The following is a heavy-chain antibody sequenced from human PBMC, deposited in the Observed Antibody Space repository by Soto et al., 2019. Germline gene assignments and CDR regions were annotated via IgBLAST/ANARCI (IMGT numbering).Heavy chain of an antibody. V-gene: IGHV1-18*01. D-gene: IGHD3-9*01. CDR2: ISAYNGNT. Sequence: ASVKVSCKASGYTFTSYGVSWVRQAPGQGLEWMGWISAYNGNTNYAQKLQGRVTMTTGTSTSTAYMELRSLRSDDTAVYYCARIRSGYRDRYYFDYWGQGTLVTVSS. CDR3: ARIRSGYRDRYYFDY. J-gene: IGHJ4*02. CDR1: GYTFTSYG.